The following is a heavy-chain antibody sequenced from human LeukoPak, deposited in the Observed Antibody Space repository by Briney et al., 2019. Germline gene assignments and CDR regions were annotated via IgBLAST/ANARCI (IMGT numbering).Heavy chain of an antibody. J-gene: IGHJ6*02. V-gene: IGHV4-30-2*01. CDR3: ARDPRWLYGMDV. CDR1: GGSISSSGYY. Sequence: SETLSLTCTVSGGSISSSGYYWSWIRQPPGKGLEWIGYIYHSGSTYYNPSLKSRVTISVDRSKNQFSLKLSSVTAADTAVYYCARDPRWLYGMDVWGQGTTVTVSS. CDR2: IYHSGST. D-gene: IGHD5-24*01.